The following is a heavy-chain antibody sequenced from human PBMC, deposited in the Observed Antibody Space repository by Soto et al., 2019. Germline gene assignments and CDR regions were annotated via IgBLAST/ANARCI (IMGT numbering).Heavy chain of an antibody. D-gene: IGHD6-19*01. Sequence: GESLKISCKGSGYSFTSYWIGWVRQMPGKGLEWMGIIYPGDSDTRYSPSFQGQVTISADKSISTAYLQWSSLKASDTAMYYCARQQAMAVAGTNYYYGMDVWGKETTVTVSS. CDR1: GYSFTSYW. J-gene: IGHJ6*04. V-gene: IGHV5-51*01. CDR3: ARQQAMAVAGTNYYYGMDV. CDR2: IYPGDSDT.